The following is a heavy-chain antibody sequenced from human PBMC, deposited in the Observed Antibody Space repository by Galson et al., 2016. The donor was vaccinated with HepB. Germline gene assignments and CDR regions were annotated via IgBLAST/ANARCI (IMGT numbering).Heavy chain of an antibody. D-gene: IGHD6-19*01. J-gene: IGHJ4*02. V-gene: IGHV5-51*01. Sequence: QSGAEVKKPGESLKISCKVSGYRLTNYWIGWVRQVPGKGLEWMGMIYPDDSDTRYSPSFKGQVTISVHKSIRPPFLQWSSLKASDTAIYFCTRRGAEADFYFDIWGQGSLVSVSA. CDR1: GYRLTNYW. CDR3: TRRGAEADFYFDI. CDR2: IYPDDSDT.